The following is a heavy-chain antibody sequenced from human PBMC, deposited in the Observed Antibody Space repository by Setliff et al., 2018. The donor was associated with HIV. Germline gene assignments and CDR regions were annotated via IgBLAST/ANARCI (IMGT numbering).Heavy chain of an antibody. CDR3: AIFDYYGSGSYTDY. D-gene: IGHD3-10*01. Sequence: ASVKVSCKPSGSTFSTYDINWVRQATGQGLEWMGWMNPNSGNTGYAQKFQGRVTMTRNTSISTAYMELSSLRSEDTAVYYCAIFDYYGSGSYTDYWGQGTLVTVSS. CDR1: GSTFSTYD. J-gene: IGHJ4*02. CDR2: MNPNSGNT. V-gene: IGHV1-8*01.